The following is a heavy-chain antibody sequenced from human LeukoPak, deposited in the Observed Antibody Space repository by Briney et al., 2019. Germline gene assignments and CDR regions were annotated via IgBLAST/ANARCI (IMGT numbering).Heavy chain of an antibody. D-gene: IGHD3-22*01. CDR1: GFTFSSYG. CDR2: ISFDGTNK. Sequence: GGSLRLSCTASGFTFSSYGMHWVRQAPGKGLEWVAVISFDGTNKYYVDSVKGRFTISRDNSKNTLYLQMNSLRAEDTAVYYCARSIAVIRELDYWGQGSLVTVSS. CDR3: ARSIAVIRELDY. V-gene: IGHV3-30*03. J-gene: IGHJ4*02.